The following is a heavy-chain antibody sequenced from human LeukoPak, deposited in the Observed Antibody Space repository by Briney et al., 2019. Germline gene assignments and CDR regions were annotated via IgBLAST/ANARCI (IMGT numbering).Heavy chain of an antibody. CDR2: IIPIFGTA. V-gene: IGHV1-69*01. CDR3: ASRTRERYCSSTSCYLYYYYSMDV. D-gene: IGHD2-2*01. J-gene: IGHJ6*02. CDR1: GGTFTSYA. Sequence: GASVKVSCKASGGTFTSYAISWVRQAPGQGLKWMGGIIPIFGTANYAQKFQGRVTITADESTSTAYMELSSLRSEDTAVYYCASRTRERYCSSTSCYLYYYYSMDVWGQGTTVTVFS.